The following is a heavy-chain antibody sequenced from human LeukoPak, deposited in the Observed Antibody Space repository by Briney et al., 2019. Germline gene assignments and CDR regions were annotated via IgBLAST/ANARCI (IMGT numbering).Heavy chain of an antibody. CDR3: ARDPLPACSGGSCYSGTGAFDI. V-gene: IGHV4-4*07. CDR2: IYTSGST. D-gene: IGHD2-15*01. J-gene: IGHJ3*02. Sequence: SETLSLTCTVSGGSISSYYWSWIRQPAGKGLEWIGRIYTSGSTNYNPSLKSRVTMSVDTSKNQFSLKLSSVTAADTAVYYCARDPLPACSGGSCYSGTGAFDIWGQGTMVTVSS. CDR1: GGSISSYY.